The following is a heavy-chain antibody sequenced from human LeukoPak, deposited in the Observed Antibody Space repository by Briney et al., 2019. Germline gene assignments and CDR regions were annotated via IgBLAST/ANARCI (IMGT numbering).Heavy chain of an antibody. V-gene: IGHV3-23*01. CDR3: TREGYYYDSSGYYRDY. D-gene: IGHD3-22*01. J-gene: IGHJ4*02. Sequence: GGSLRLSCAASGFTFSSYAMSWVRQAPGKGLEWVSAISGSGGSTYYADSVKGRFTISRDNSKNTLYLQMTSLRAEDTAVYYCTREGYYYDSSGYYRDYWGQGTLVTVSS. CDR1: GFTFSSYA. CDR2: ISGSGGST.